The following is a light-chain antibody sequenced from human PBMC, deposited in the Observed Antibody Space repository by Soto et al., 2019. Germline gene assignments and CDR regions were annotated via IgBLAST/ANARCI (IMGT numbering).Light chain of an antibody. J-gene: IGKJ1*01. CDR1: QGISSY. Sequence: IRMTQSPSSLSASTVYRGTITCRASQGISSYLAWYQQKPGKAPKLLIYAASTLQSGVPSRFSGSGSGTDFTLTISSLQPEDFATYYCQQSYSTPQTFGQGTKV. V-gene: IGKV1-8*01. CDR3: QQSYSTPQT. CDR2: AAS.